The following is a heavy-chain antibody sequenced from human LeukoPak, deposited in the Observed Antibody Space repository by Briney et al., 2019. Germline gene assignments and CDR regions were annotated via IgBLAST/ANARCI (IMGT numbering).Heavy chain of an antibody. CDR1: GGSISRSSYY. CDR2: IYYSGST. V-gene: IGHV4-39*07. D-gene: IGHD5-12*01. J-gene: IGHJ6*03. CDR3: ARGPLYSGYDDYYYYMDV. Sequence: SETLSLTCTVSGGSISRSSYYWGWIRQPPGKGLEWIGSIYYSGSTYYNPSLKSRVTISVDTSKKQFSLKLSSVTAADTAVYYCARGPLYSGYDDYYYYMDVWGKGTTVTISS.